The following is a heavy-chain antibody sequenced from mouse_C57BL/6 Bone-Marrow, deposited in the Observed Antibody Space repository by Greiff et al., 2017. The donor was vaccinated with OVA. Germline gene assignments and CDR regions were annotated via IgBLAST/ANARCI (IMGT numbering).Heavy chain of an antibody. J-gene: IGHJ2*01. CDR2: ISSGGDYI. CDR1: GFTFSSYA. Sequence: EVKLMESGEGLVKPGGSLKLSCAASGFTFSSYAMSWVRQTPEKRLEWVAYISSGGDYIYYADTVKGRFTISRDNARNTLYLQMSSLKSEDTAMYYGTRSLHLYGSDYWGQGTTLTVSS. CDR3: TRSLHLYGSDY. D-gene: IGHD1-1*01. V-gene: IGHV5-9-1*02.